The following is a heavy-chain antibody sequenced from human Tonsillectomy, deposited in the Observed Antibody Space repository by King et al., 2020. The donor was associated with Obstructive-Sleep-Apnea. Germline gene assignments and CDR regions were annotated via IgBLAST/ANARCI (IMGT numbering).Heavy chain of an antibody. D-gene: IGHD3-22*01. J-gene: IGHJ4*02. Sequence: VQLQESGPGLVKPSETLSLTCTVSGGSISSYYWSWIRQPPGKGLEWIGDISYSGSTKYNPSLKSRVTISVDTSKNQFSLKLSSVTAADTAVYYCARSLDSSGYYYTNYWGQGTLVTVSS. V-gene: IGHV4-59*08. CDR3: ARSLDSSGYYYTNY. CDR2: ISYSGST. CDR1: GGSISSYY.